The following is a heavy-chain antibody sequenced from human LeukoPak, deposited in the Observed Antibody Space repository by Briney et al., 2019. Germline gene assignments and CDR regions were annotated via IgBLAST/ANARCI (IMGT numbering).Heavy chain of an antibody. V-gene: IGHV4-34*01. Sequence: PSETLSLTCAVYGGSFSGYYWSWIRQPPGKGPEWIGEINHSGSTNYNPSLKSRVTISVDTSKNQFSLKLSSVTAADTAVYYCARGRSYSSSSYYYMDVWGKGTTVTVSS. CDR2: INHSGST. D-gene: IGHD6-6*01. CDR1: GGSFSGYY. J-gene: IGHJ6*03. CDR3: ARGRSYSSSSYYYMDV.